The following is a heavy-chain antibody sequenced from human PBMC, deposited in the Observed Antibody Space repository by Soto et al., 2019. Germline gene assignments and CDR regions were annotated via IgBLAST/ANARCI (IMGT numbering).Heavy chain of an antibody. Sequence: GRSLRLSCAASGFTFSSYAMQWVRQAPGKGLEWVAVISYDGSNKYYADSVKGRFTISRDNSKNALYLQMNSLIAEDTAVYYCARDRGSSGWYAYAFDIWGQGTMVTVS. J-gene: IGHJ3*02. CDR3: ARDRGSSGWYAYAFDI. D-gene: IGHD6-19*01. V-gene: IGHV3-30-3*01. CDR1: GFTFSSYA. CDR2: ISYDGSNK.